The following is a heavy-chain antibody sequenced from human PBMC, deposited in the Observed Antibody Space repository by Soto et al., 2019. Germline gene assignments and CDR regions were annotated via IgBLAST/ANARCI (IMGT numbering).Heavy chain of an antibody. CDR1: GYTFSHYW. CDR3: SYDTFGDKDC. CDR2: VNPDGTIT. V-gene: IGHV3-74*01. D-gene: IGHD3-9*01. Sequence: EVQLVESGGDLVQPGGSLSLSCAASGYTFSHYWMHWVRQAPGKGLVWVSRVNPDGTITTYADSVNGRFTISRDNAKNTLYLQMNSLGDEDTAVSYCSYDTFGDKDCWGQGTPVTVSS. J-gene: IGHJ1*01.